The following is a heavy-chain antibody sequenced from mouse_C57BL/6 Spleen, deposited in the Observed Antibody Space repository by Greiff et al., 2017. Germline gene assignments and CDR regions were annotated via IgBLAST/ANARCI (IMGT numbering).Heavy chain of an antibody. V-gene: IGHV1-50*01. D-gene: IGHD1-1*01. CDR1: GYTFTSYW. J-gene: IGHJ3*01. CDR3: APFTTVVATPFAY. Sequence: QVQLQQPGAELVKPGASVKLSCKASGYTFTSYWMQWVKQRPGQGLEWIGEIDPSDSYTNYNQKFKGKATLTVDTSSSTAYMQRSSLTSEDSAVYYCAPFTTVVATPFAYWGQGTLVTVSA. CDR2: IDPSDSYT.